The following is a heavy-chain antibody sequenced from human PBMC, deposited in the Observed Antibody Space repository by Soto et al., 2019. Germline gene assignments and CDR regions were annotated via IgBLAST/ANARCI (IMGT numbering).Heavy chain of an antibody. CDR1: GGTFSNSA. V-gene: IGHV1-69*12. CDR3: ASDKDRPQLGGNYYYILDV. J-gene: IGHJ6*02. Sequence: QVQLEQSGAKVKKPGSSVKVSCKASGGTFSNSAISWVRQAPGQGLEWMGGIMPVFRTPDYAQKFQGRVTITADESTSTAYMELSGLRSDDTAVYFCASDKDRPQLGGNYYYILDVWGQGTTVTVSS. D-gene: IGHD3-3*02. CDR2: IMPVFRTP.